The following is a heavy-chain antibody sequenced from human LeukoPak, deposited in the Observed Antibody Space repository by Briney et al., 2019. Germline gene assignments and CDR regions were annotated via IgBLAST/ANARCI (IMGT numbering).Heavy chain of an antibody. D-gene: IGHD6-6*01. J-gene: IGHJ6*02. CDR3: ARAAIAARRRDSYYGMDV. CDR2: IYYSGST. V-gene: IGHV4-59*01. Sequence: SETLSLTCTVSGGSISSYCWSWIRQPPGKGLEWIGYIYYSGSTNYNPSLKSRVTISVDTSKNQFSLKLSSVTAADTAVYYCARAAIAARRRDSYYGMDVWGQGTTVTVSS. CDR1: GGSISSYC.